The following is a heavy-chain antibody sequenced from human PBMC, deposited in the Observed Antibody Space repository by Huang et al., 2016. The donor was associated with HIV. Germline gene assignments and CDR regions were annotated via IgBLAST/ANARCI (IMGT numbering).Heavy chain of an antibody. CDR1: GGSCSGYF. CDR2: INHSGST. D-gene: IGHD2-21*01. CDR3: ARGVMATVRDNWFDP. Sequence: QVQLQQWGAGLLKPSETLSLTCAVYGGSCSGYFLTWIRQPPGKGLECIGEINHSGSTNDTPSLKSRFTISVDPSKNQFSLKLSSVTAAATAVYYCARGVMATVRDNWFDPWGQGTLVTVSS. J-gene: IGHJ5*02. V-gene: IGHV4-34*01.